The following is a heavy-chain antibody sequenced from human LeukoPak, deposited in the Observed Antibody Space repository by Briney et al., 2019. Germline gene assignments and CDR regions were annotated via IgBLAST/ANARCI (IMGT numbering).Heavy chain of an antibody. CDR1: GFPFNTYA. CDR3: ARVSKPGWYDYYYMDV. CDR2: VLSDGSDQ. D-gene: IGHD2/OR15-2a*01. V-gene: IGHV3-30*04. J-gene: IGHJ6*03. Sequence: GGSLRLSCAASGFPFNTYAMKWVRQAPGKGLEWMAVVLSDGSDQYYADSVQGRFSISRDNSKNTLYLQMDSVRVEDTAVYYCARVSKPGWYDYYYMDVWGKGTTVTVSS.